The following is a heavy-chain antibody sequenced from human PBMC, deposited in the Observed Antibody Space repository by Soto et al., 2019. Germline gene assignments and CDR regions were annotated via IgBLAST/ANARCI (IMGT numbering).Heavy chain of an antibody. CDR2: MNPKSGNT. J-gene: IGHJ4*02. CDR3: ARTWGDLDY. CDR1: GYTFINYD. V-gene: IGHV1-8*01. Sequence: QVQLVQSGAEVKKPGASVKVSCKASGYTFINYDINWVRQATGQGLEWMGWMNPKSGNTDSAQKFQGRVNMTRDTSISTAYMELSSLKSDDTAVYYCARTWGDLDYWGQGTLVTVSS. D-gene: IGHD3-16*01.